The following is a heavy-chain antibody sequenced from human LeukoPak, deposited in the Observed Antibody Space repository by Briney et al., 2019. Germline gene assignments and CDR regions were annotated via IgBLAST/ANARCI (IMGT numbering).Heavy chain of an antibody. CDR3: ARGSCSTSECYGRLNGLDV. CDR2: FHTAGDT. V-gene: IGHV3-13*01. Sequence: GGSLRLSCAASGFTFSNYDMHWVRQATGKGLEWVSAFHTAGDTHYSGSVKGRFATSRENAKNSFYLQMNNLRAGDTAVYYCARGSCSTSECYGRLNGLDVWGQGTPVTVSS. J-gene: IGHJ6*02. CDR1: GFTFSNYD. D-gene: IGHD2-2*01.